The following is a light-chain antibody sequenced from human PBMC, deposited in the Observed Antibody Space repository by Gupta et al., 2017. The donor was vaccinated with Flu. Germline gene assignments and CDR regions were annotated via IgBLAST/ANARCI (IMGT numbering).Light chain of an antibody. CDR3: LQYTNWPWT. J-gene: IGKJ1*01. Sequence: PATLSVSPGERATLSCRASQSVSSNLAWYQQKPGQAPRLLIYGASTRATGIPGRFTGSGSGTEFTLTISSLQSEDFAVYYCLQYTNWPWTFGQGTKVEIK. CDR1: QSVSSN. CDR2: GAS. V-gene: IGKV3-15*01.